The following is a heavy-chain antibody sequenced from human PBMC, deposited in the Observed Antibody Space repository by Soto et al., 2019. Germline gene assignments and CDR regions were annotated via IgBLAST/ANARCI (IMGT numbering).Heavy chain of an antibody. V-gene: IGHV3-33*08. Sequence: GGSLRLSCAASGFSFIKLWMSWVRQTPGKGLEWVAVIWYDGSKKYYADSVKGRFTISRDNSKNTLYLQMNSLRAEDTAVYYCARDGAGYHYYGMDVWGQGTTVTVSS. J-gene: IGHJ6*02. CDR3: ARDGAGYHYYGMDV. D-gene: IGHD1-26*01. CDR1: GFSFIKLW. CDR2: IWYDGSKK.